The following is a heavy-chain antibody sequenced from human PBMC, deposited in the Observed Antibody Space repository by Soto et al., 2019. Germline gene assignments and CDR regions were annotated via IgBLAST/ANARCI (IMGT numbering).Heavy chain of an antibody. CDR2: INPSGGST. J-gene: IGHJ4*02. CDR3: ARGLIYDSSGYYFDY. D-gene: IGHD3-22*01. CDR1: GYTFTSYY. V-gene: IGHV1-46*01. Sequence: ASVKVSCKASGYTFTSYYMHWVRQAPGQGLEVMGIINPSGGSTRYAQKFQGRVTMTRDTSTSTVYMEPSSLRSEDTAVYYCARGLIYDSSGYYFDYWGQGTLVTVSS.